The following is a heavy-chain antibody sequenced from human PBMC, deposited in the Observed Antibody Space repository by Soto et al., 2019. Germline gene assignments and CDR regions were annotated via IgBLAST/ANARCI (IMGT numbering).Heavy chain of an antibody. V-gene: IGHV1-69*13. Sequence: ASVKVSCKASGGTFRSYPISWVRQAPGQGLEWMGGIIPIFDITNYAQKFQGRVTITADESTSTAYMELSSLGSDDTAVYYCARPDEGGYSSNHHYYYALDVWGQGTTVTVSS. D-gene: IGHD3-22*01. CDR1: GGTFRSYP. CDR2: IIPIFDIT. CDR3: ARPDEGGYSSNHHYYYALDV. J-gene: IGHJ6*02.